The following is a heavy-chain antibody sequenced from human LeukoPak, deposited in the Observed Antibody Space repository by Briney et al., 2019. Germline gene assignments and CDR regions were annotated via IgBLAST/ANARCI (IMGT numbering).Heavy chain of an antibody. CDR1: GFTFSSYS. D-gene: IGHD3-22*01. CDR2: ISSSSSYI. J-gene: IGHJ4*02. Sequence: GGSLRLSCAASGFTFSSYSMNWVRQAPGKGLEWVSSISSSSSYIYYADSVKGRFTISRDNAKNSLYLQMNSLRAEDTAVYYCARDYDSSGYYDYWGQGTLVTVFS. V-gene: IGHV3-21*01. CDR3: ARDYDSSGYYDY.